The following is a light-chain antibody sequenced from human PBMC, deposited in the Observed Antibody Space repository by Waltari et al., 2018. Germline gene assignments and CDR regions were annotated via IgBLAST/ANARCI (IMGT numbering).Light chain of an antibody. V-gene: IGLV3-27*01. CDR1: VLAVKY. CDR2: KDT. CDR3: TAAADNNWF. Sequence: YDLTQPLSVSVSPGQTATITCSGDVLAVKYVRWFQQKPGQAPTLILYKDTGRPSGIPERFSGSSSGSTVTLTIRGALLEDEAEYHCTAAADNNWFIGGETKLTVL. J-gene: IGLJ2*01.